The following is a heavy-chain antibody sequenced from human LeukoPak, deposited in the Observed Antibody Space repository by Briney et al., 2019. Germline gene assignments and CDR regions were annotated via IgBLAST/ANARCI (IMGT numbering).Heavy chain of an antibody. D-gene: IGHD2-2*02. CDR2: ISAYNGNT. Sequence: ASVKVSCKASGYTFTSYGISWVRQAPGQGLEWMGWISAYNGNTNYAQKLQGRVTMTTDTSTSTAYMELRSLRSDDTAVYYCAREYCSSTSCYNVAFDIWGQGTMVTVSS. CDR1: GYTFTSYG. CDR3: AREYCSSTSCYNVAFDI. J-gene: IGHJ3*02. V-gene: IGHV1-18*01.